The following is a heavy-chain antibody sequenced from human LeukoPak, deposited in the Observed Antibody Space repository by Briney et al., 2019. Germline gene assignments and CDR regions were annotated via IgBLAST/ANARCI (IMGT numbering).Heavy chain of an antibody. CDR1: GFNFNSYS. D-gene: IGHD3-10*01. CDR2: ISISDSYI. J-gene: IGHJ4*02. Sequence: GGSLRLSCAASGFNFNSYSMNWVRQAPGKGLEWVSSISISDSYIYYADSVKGRFTISRDSAKNSLYLQMNSLRAEDTAVYYCARGSYGSGLDYWGQGALVTVSS. CDR3: ARGSYGSGLDY. V-gene: IGHV3-21*06.